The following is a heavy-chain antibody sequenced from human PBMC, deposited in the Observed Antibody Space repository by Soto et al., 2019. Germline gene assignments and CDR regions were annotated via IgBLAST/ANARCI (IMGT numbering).Heavy chain of an antibody. D-gene: IGHD6-19*01. Sequence: PGGSLRLSCAASGFTFSSYAMSWVRQAPWKGLEWVSAISGSGGGTYYADSVKGRFAISRDNSKNTLYLQMNSLRAEDTAVYYCAKESLAVAGSRFAYWGQGALVTVSS. J-gene: IGHJ1*01. CDR1: GFTFSSYA. CDR3: AKESLAVAGSRFAY. CDR2: ISGSGGGT. V-gene: IGHV3-23*01.